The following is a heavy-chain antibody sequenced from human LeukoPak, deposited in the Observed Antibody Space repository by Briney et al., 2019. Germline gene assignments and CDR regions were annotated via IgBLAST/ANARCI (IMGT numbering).Heavy chain of an antibody. Sequence: GGSLRLSCAASGFTFSIYALSWVRQAPGKGLEWVSAISGSGGSTYYADSVKGRFTISRDNSKNTLYLQMNSLRAEDTAVYYCANIRWLQFGYFDYWGQGTLVTVSS. J-gene: IGHJ4*02. D-gene: IGHD5-24*01. CDR1: GFTFSIYA. V-gene: IGHV3-23*01. CDR2: ISGSGGST. CDR3: ANIRWLQFGYFDY.